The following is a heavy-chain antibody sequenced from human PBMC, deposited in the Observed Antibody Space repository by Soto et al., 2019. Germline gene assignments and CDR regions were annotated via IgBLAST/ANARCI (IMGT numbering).Heavy chain of an antibody. CDR2: INYIGST. Sequence: QVQIQQWGAGLLQPSETLSLTCAVYDGSFSGYYWNWIRQPPGRGLEWIGEINYIGSTNYNPSLGSRVAISADTSKNQFSLKMSSVTAADTALYYCARGVVGDSSGYYPGYWGQGTLVTVSS. J-gene: IGHJ4*02. CDR1: DGSFSGYY. V-gene: IGHV4-34*02. CDR3: ARGVVGDSSGYYPGY. D-gene: IGHD3-22*01.